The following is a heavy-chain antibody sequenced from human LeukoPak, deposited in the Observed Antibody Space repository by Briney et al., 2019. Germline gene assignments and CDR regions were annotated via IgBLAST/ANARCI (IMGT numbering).Heavy chain of an antibody. V-gene: IGHV4-34*01. CDR1: GGSFSGYY. Sequence: SETLSLTCAVYGGSFSGYYWSWIRQPPGKGLEWIGEINHSGSTNYNPSLKSRVTISVDTSKNQFSPKLSSVTAADTAVYYCARPYRYYGSGSFRGGWFDPWGQGTLVTVSS. CDR2: INHSGST. D-gene: IGHD3-10*01. CDR3: ARPYRYYGSGSFRGGWFDP. J-gene: IGHJ5*02.